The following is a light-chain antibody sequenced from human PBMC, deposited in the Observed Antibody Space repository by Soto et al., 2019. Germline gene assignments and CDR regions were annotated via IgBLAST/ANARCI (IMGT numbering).Light chain of an antibody. CDR3: KQYYHWPVT. J-gene: IGKJ4*01. CDR1: RTVSNR. V-gene: IGKV3-15*01. CDR2: GAS. Sequence: EIVMTQSPDTLSVSPGERVTLSCRASRTVSNRLAWYQHKPGQAPRLLISGASTGATGIPPRFRGSGSGTEFTLTVETLQSEDIAIYYCKQYYHWPVTFGGGTKVDIK.